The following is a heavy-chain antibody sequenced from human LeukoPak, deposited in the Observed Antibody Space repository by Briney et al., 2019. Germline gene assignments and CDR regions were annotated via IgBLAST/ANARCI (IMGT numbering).Heavy chain of an antibody. Sequence: GGSLRLSCAASGFTFSSYARSWVRQAPGKGLEWVSGITGSGGNTYYADSVKGRFTISRDNSKSTLYLQMSSLRAEDTAIYYCAKDTSTRWYSSTPLPGDYWGQGTLVTVSS. D-gene: IGHD6-13*01. CDR1: GFTFSSYA. CDR3: AKDTSTRWYSSTPLPGDY. CDR2: ITGSGGNT. V-gene: IGHV3-23*01. J-gene: IGHJ4*02.